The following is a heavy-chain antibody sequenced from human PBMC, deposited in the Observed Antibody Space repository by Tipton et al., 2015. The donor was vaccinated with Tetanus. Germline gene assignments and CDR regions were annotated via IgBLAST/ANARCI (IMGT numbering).Heavy chain of an antibody. J-gene: IGHJ4*02. CDR2: IYTSGST. Sequence: TLSLTCTASGGSISGSYWSWIRQPAGKGLEWIGRIYTSGSTNYNPSLKSRVTMSVDTSKRQFSLKLNSVTAADTAVYYCARGWGSSWYYFDYWGQGILVTVSS. CDR3: ARGWGSSWYYFDY. D-gene: IGHD6-13*01. V-gene: IGHV4-4*07. CDR1: GGSISGSY.